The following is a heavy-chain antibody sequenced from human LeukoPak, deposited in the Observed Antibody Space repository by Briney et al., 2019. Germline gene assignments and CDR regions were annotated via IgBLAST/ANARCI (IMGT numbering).Heavy chain of an antibody. V-gene: IGHV4-39*01. J-gene: IGHJ4*02. CDR3: ARQTKYSSGWYLTYYFDY. D-gene: IGHD6-19*01. CDR1: GGSISSSSYY. CDR2: IYYSGST. Sequence: KPSETLSLTCTVSGGSISSSSYYWGWIRQPPGKGLEWIGSIYYSGSTYYNPSLKSRVTISVDTSKNQFSLKLSSVTAADTAVYYCARQTKYSSGWYLTYYFDYWGQGTLVTVSS.